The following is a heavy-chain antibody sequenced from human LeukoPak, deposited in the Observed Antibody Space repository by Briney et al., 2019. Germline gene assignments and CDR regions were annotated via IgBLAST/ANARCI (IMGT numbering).Heavy chain of an antibody. J-gene: IGHJ4*02. CDR1: GFIFEGYT. CDR2: ISWDGTT. Sequence: GGSLRLSCAASGFIFEGYTMHWVRQAPGRTLEWVSLISWDGTTYYTDSLKGRFTISRDNSKNSLYLQMDTLRSEDTAFYYCVKDLSYESSGSGFDQWGQGTLVTVSS. CDR3: VKDLSYESSGSGFDQ. D-gene: IGHD3-22*01. V-gene: IGHV3-43*01.